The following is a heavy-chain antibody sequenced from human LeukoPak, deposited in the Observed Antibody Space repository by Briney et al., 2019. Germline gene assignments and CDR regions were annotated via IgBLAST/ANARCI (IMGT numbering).Heavy chain of an antibody. V-gene: IGHV4-59*01. CDR1: GGSISSYY. Sequence: PSETLSLTCTVSGGSISSYYWSWIRQPPGKGLEWIGYIYYSGSTNYNPSLKSRVTISVDTSKNQFSLKLSSVTAADTAVYYCAREVGVSNWFDPWGQGTLVTVSS. CDR2: IYYSGST. CDR3: AREVGVSNWFDP. D-gene: IGHD2-15*01. J-gene: IGHJ5*02.